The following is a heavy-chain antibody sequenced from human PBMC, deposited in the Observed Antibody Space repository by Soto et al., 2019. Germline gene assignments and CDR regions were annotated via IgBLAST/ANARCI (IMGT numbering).Heavy chain of an antibody. CDR1: GYTFTSYY. Sequence: QVQLVQSGAEVKKPGASVKVSCKASGYTFTSYYMHWVRQAPGQGLEWMGIINPSGGSTSYAQKFQGRVTMARDTSTSTVYMELSSLRSEDTAVYYCARDTRTSFYYYYGMDVWGQGTTVTVSS. CDR2: INPSGGST. J-gene: IGHJ6*02. D-gene: IGHD1-26*01. V-gene: IGHV1-46*01. CDR3: ARDTRTSFYYYYGMDV.